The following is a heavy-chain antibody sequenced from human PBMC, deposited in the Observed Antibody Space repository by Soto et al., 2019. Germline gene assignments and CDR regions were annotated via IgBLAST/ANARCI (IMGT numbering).Heavy chain of an antibody. CDR1: GFTFSSYW. J-gene: IGHJ6*02. Sequence: RLSCAASGFTFSSYWMSWVRQAPGKGLEWVANIKQDGSEKYYVDSVKGRFTISRDNAKNSLYLQMNSLRAEDTAVYYCARKRYSSSWYSDYYYYYGMDVWGQGTTVTVSS. V-gene: IGHV3-7*01. CDR3: ARKRYSSSWYSDYYYYYGMDV. D-gene: IGHD6-13*01. CDR2: IKQDGSEK.